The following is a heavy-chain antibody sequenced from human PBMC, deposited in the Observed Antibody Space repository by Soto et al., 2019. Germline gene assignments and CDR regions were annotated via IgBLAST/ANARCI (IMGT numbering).Heavy chain of an antibody. CDR2: IYYSGST. CDR3: ARALTLYDYVWGRKSYFDY. V-gene: IGHV4-31*03. D-gene: IGHD3-16*01. Sequence: PSETLSLTCTVSGGSISSGGYYWSWIRQHPGKGLEWIGYIYYSGSTYYNPSLKSRVTISVDTSKNQFSLKLSSVTAADTAVYYCARALTLYDYVWGRKSYFDYWGQGTLVTVS. J-gene: IGHJ4*02. CDR1: GGSISSGGYY.